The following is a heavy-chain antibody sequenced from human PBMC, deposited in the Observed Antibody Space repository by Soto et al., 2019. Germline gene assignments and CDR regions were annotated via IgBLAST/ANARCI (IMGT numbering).Heavy chain of an antibody. CDR3: ARGLESYYGMDV. J-gene: IGHJ6*02. D-gene: IGHD3-3*01. V-gene: IGHV1-69*13. CDR1: GGTFSSYA. Sequence: SVKVSCKASGGTFSSYAISWVRQAPGQGLEWMGGVIPIFGTANYAQKFQGRVTITADESTSTAYMELSSLRSEDTAVYYCARGLESYYGMDVWGQGTTVTVSS. CDR2: VIPIFGTA.